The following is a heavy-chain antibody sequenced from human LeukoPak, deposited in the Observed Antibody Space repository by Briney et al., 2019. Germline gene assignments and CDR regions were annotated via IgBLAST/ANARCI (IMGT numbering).Heavy chain of an antibody. CDR1: GFTFSSYE. CDR3: AKNSGEQTLGWDDSSEDAFDI. CDR2: ISSSSSTI. Sequence: GGSLRLSCAASGFTFSSYEMNWVRQAPGKGLEWVSYISSSSSTIYYADSVKGRFTISRDNAKNTLYLQMNSLRAEDTAVYYCAKNSGEQTLGWDDSSEDAFDIWGQGTMVTVSS. V-gene: IGHV3-48*01. D-gene: IGHD3-22*01. J-gene: IGHJ3*02.